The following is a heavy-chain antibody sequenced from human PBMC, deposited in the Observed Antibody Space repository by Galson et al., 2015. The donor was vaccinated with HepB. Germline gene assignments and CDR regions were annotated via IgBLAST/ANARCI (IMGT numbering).Heavy chain of an antibody. CDR2: INPSGGST. J-gene: IGHJ4*02. Sequence: SVKVSCKASGYTFTSYYMHWVRQAPGQGLEWMGIINPSGGSTSYAQKLQGRVTMTRDTSTSTVYMELSSLRSEDTAVYYCARGRVPDYGGNYGRYFDYWGQGTLVTVSS. CDR3: ARGRVPDYGGNYGRYFDY. D-gene: IGHD4-23*01. V-gene: IGHV1-46*04. CDR1: GYTFTSYY.